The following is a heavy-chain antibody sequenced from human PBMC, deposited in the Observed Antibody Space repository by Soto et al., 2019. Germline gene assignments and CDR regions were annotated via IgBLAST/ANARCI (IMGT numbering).Heavy chain of an antibody. V-gene: IGHV4-39*01. CDR3: ARPPYYDSSGFSPGYYFDC. CDR1: GGSISSNSYY. J-gene: IGHJ4*02. Sequence: QLQLQESGPGLVKPAETLSLTCTVSGGSISSNSYYCDWIRQPPGKGLEWIGSIYYSGNTGNTFYNPSLNSRVTISVDTSKNQFSLKLSSVTAADTAVYYCARPPYYDSSGFSPGYYFDCWGQGTLVTVSS. CDR2: IYYSGNTGNT. D-gene: IGHD3-22*01.